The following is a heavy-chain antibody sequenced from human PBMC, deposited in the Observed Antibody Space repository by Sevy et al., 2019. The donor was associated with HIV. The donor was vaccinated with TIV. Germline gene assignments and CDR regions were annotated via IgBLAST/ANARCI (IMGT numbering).Heavy chain of an antibody. V-gene: IGHV3-23*01. CDR3: AKDRVSGTYYTGDFDY. CDR1: GFTFSTYA. D-gene: IGHD3-10*01. J-gene: IGHJ4*02. Sequence: GGSLRLSCAASGFTFSTYAMTWVRQAPGKGLEWVSVISLSGGDTYYANSVKGRFTISRDNSKNTLYLQMNSLTAEDTAVYYCAKDRVSGTYYTGDFDYWGQGTPVTVSS. CDR2: ISLSGGDT.